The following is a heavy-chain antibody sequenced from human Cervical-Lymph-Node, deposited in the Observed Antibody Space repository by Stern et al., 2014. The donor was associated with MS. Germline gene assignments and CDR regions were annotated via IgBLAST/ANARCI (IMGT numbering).Heavy chain of an antibody. Sequence: QLQLQESGPGLVKPSQTLSLTCTVSGGSISSGDYYWSWIRQPPGKGLEWIGYIYYSGTTYYTPSLKSRVTISVDTSKNQFSLKLSSVTAADTAVYYCASANCSSTSCPNWFDPWGQGTLVTVSS. D-gene: IGHD2-2*01. CDR3: ASANCSSTSCPNWFDP. V-gene: IGHV4-30-4*01. CDR2: IYYSGTT. J-gene: IGHJ5*02. CDR1: GGSISSGDYY.